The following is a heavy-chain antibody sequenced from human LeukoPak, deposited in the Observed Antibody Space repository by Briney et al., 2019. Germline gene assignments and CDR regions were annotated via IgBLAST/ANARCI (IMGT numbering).Heavy chain of an antibody. Sequence: GPTLVNPTQTLTLTCTFSGFSLSTSGMCVSWIRQPPGKALEWLARIDWDDDKYYSTSLKTRLTISKDTSKNQVVLTMTNMDPVDTATYYCARVNQVRMSGDTIDYWGQGTLVTVSS. CDR2: IDWDDDK. V-gene: IGHV2-70*11. D-gene: IGHD4-17*01. CDR3: ARVNQVRMSGDTIDY. J-gene: IGHJ4*02. CDR1: GFSLSTSGMC.